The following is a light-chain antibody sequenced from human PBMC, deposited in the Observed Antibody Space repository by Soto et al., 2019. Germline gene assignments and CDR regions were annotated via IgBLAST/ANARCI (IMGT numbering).Light chain of an antibody. CDR2: WAS. CDR3: QQYNSWPLT. CDR1: QSVLYSSNNKNY. J-gene: IGKJ4*01. Sequence: DIVMTQSPDSLAVSLGERATINCKSRQSVLYSSNNKNYLAWYQQKQGQPPKLLVYWASTRESGVPDRFSGSGSGTDLTLTISSLQSEDFAVYYCQQYNSWPLTFGGGTKVDI. V-gene: IGKV4-1*01.